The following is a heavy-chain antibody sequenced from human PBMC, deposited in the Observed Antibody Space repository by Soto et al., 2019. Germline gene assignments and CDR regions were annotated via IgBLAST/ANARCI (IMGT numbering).Heavy chain of an antibody. D-gene: IGHD3-10*01. V-gene: IGHV3-15*01. J-gene: IGHJ6*02. CDR2: IKSKSDGGTA. CDR3: YIPFYYHSMDV. Sequence: EVQLVESGGGLVKPGGSLRISCTASGFTFSHAWMTWVRQTPGMGLEWVGRIKSKSDGGTADYGAPVKDRFTMSRDDSRNTVFLQMTSLKTDDTAVYYCYIPFYYHSMDVWGQGTTVTVSS. CDR1: GFTFSHAW.